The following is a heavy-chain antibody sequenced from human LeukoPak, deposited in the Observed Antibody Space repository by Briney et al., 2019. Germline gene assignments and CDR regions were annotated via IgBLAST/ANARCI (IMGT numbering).Heavy chain of an antibody. Sequence: PSETLSLTCTVSGDSTRSSSYYWGWIRQPPGKGLEWIGSLYYSGSTYYNPSLKSRVTISVDTSKNQCSQKLSSVTAADTAVYYCARGVRDYGMDVWGQGTTVTVSS. CDR2: LYYSGST. V-gene: IGHV4-39*01. CDR3: ARGVRDYGMDV. J-gene: IGHJ6*02. CDR1: GDSTRSSSYY.